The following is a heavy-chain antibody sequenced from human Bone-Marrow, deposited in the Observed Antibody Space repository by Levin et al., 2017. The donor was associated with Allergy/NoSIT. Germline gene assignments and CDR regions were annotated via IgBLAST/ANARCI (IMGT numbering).Heavy chain of an antibody. Sequence: ASVKVSCKASGYTFTHAYMHWVRQGPGQGPEWMGIINPNIGTTTYAQKFQGRVTMTTDTSTSTVYLDLTSLTSEDTAVYFCVRSLYGVVLNNYFDYWGQGTLVTVSS. CDR1: GYTFTHAY. CDR2: INPNIGTT. J-gene: IGHJ4*02. D-gene: IGHD3-3*01. CDR3: VRSLYGVVLNNYFDY. V-gene: IGHV1-46*01.